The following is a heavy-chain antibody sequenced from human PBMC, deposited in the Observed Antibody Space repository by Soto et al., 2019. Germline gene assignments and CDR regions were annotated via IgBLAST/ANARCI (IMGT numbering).Heavy chain of an antibody. J-gene: IGHJ4*02. D-gene: IGHD3-10*02. CDR2: ISASSSFI. CDR1: GFTFSAYS. CDR3: ARDMCTGKTYLDN. Sequence: VQLVESGGGLVKPGGSLRLSCAASGFTFSAYSVDWVRQAPGKGLEWVSSISASSSFIYYADSVMGRFTISRDNAKNSLYLQMNSLRAEDTAVYYCARDMCTGKTYLDNWGQGAQVTVSS. V-gene: IGHV3-21*01.